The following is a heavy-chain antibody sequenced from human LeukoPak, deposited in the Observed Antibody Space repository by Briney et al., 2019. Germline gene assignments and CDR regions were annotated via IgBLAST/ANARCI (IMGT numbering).Heavy chain of an antibody. CDR3: AVATYYYDSSGHRDDY. J-gene: IGHJ4*02. Sequence: GTSVKVSCKASGFTFTSSAMQWVRQARGQRLEWIGWIVVGSGNTNYAQKFQERVTITRDMSTSTAYMELSSLRSEDTAVYYCAVATYYYDSSGHRDDYWGQGTLVTVSS. CDR2: IVVGSGNT. D-gene: IGHD3-22*01. V-gene: IGHV1-58*02. CDR1: GFTFTSSA.